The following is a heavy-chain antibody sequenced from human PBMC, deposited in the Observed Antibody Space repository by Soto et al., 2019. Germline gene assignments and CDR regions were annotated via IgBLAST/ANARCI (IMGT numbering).Heavy chain of an antibody. CDR1: AGTFSSYT. CDR2: IIPIFGTA. Sequence: SVKASCKSSAGTFSSYTISCVRQAPGQGLEWMGGIIPIFGTANYAQKFQGRVTITADESTSTAYMELSSLRSEDTAVYYCARDYPLGTYYYGSGSYYNVLWYYGMDVWGQGTTVTVSS. CDR3: ARDYPLGTYYYGSGSYYNVLWYYGMDV. V-gene: IGHV1-69*01. D-gene: IGHD3-10*01. J-gene: IGHJ6*02.